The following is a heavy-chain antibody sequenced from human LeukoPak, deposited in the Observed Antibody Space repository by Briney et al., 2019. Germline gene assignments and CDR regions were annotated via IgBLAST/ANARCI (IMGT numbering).Heavy chain of an antibody. CDR1: GGSISSGDYY. Sequence: ASETLSLTCTVSGGSISSGDYYWSWIRQPPGKGLEWIGYIYYSGSTYYNPSLKSRVTISVDTSKNQFSLKLSSVTAADTAVYYCARDGPGSYFDYWGQGTLVTVSS. V-gene: IGHV4-30-4*01. CDR3: ARDGPGSYFDY. CDR2: IYYSGST. J-gene: IGHJ4*02.